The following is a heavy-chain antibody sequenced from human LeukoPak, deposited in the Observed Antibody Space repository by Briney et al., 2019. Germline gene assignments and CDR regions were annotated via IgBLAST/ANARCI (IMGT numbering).Heavy chain of an antibody. D-gene: IGHD3-22*01. Sequence: GGSLRLSCAASGFTFDDYGMSWVRQAPGKGLEWVSGINWNGGSTGYADSVKGRFTISRDNVKNSLHLQMNSLRAEDTALYYCARDPDSGYYRLSDYWGQGTLVTVSS. CDR3: ARDPDSGYYRLSDY. CDR1: GFTFDDYG. V-gene: IGHV3-20*04. CDR2: INWNGGST. J-gene: IGHJ4*02.